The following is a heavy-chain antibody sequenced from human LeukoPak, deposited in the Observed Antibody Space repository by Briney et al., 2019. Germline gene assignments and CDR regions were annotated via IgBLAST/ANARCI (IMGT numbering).Heavy chain of an antibody. Sequence: ASVKLSCNSSGYTFTDCYIHWVRQAPRQGLEWRGWINPNSGGTNYAQKIQGRVTMTRDTSISTAYMELSGLRSDDPGVYYCARYSPFYCTNGVGSYCFDYWGQGTLVTVSS. J-gene: IGHJ4*02. D-gene: IGHD2-8*01. CDR1: GYTFTDCY. V-gene: IGHV1-2*02. CDR2: INPNSGGT. CDR3: ARYSPFYCTNGVGSYCFDY.